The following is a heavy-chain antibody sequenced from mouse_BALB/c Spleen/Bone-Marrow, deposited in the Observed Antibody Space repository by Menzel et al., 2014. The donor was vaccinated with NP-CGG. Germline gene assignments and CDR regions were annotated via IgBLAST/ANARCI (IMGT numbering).Heavy chain of an antibody. CDR3: GRGYYRYDWFAY. CDR2: LNPGSGGT. V-gene: IGHV1-54*01. D-gene: IGHD2-14*01. CDR1: GYAFTNYL. J-gene: IGHJ3*01. Sequence: VQLQQSGAGLVRPGTSVKVSCKASGYAFTNYLIEWVKQRHGQGLEWIGVLNPGSGGTNYNEKFKGKATLTADKSYSTPYIQLSSLTSDDSAVYYCGRGYYRYDWFAYRGQGTLVTGSA.